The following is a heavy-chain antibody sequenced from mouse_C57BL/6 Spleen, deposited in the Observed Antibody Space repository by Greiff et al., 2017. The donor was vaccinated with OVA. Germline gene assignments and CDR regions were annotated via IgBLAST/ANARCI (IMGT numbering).Heavy chain of an antibody. CDR3: ARWGYYGSSYDAMDY. CDR1: GYTFTSYW. V-gene: IGHV1-52*01. D-gene: IGHD1-1*01. Sequence: QVQLKQPGAELVRPGSSVKLSCKASGYTFTSYWMHWVKQRPIQGLEWIGNIDPSDSETHYNQKFKDKATLTVDKSSSTAYMQLSSLTSEDSAVYYCARWGYYGSSYDAMDYWGQGTSVTVSS. J-gene: IGHJ4*01. CDR2: IDPSDSET.